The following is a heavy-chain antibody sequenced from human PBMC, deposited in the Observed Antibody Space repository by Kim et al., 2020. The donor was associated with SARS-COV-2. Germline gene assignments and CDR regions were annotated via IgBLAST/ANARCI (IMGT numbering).Heavy chain of an antibody. J-gene: IGHJ5*02. CDR3: ASSIQLIWFDP. Sequence: KYYVDSVKGRFTISRDNAKNSLYLQMNSLRAEDTAVYYCASSIQLIWFDPWGQGTLVTVSS. D-gene: IGHD5-18*01. CDR2: K. V-gene: IGHV3-7*03.